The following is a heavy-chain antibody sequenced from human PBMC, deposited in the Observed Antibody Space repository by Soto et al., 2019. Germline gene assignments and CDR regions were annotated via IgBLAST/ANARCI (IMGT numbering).Heavy chain of an antibody. Sequence: PSETLSLTCSIYSGSFSNYYWTWIRQPPGKGLEWIGQITQSGNTNYSPSLKSRVSISIDTSKKQFSLNLTSVSAADTAVYYCACAPTSSGGSQRWSDFWGQGTLVTVSS. CDR2: ITQSGNT. D-gene: IGHD6-25*01. CDR1: SGSFSNYY. CDR3: ACAPTSSGGSQRWSDF. V-gene: IGHV4-34*01. J-gene: IGHJ4*02.